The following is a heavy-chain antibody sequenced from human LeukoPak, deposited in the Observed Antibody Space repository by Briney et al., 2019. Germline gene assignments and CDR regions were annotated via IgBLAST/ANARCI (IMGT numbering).Heavy chain of an antibody. Sequence: GGSLRLSCAASGFTFSSYSMNWVRQAPGKGLEWASHITASGTAMFYADSVKGRFTISRDNAKNSLYLQMNSLRDEDTAVYYCASSGSYRFDYWGQGTLVTVSS. CDR2: ITASGTAM. CDR1: GFTFSSYS. D-gene: IGHD1-26*01. V-gene: IGHV3-48*02. CDR3: ASSGSYRFDY. J-gene: IGHJ4*02.